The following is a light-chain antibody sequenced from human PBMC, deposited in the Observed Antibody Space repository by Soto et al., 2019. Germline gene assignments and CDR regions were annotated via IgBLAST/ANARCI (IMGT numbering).Light chain of an antibody. CDR2: KAS. V-gene: IGKV1-5*03. CDR1: QTISSW. J-gene: IGKJ1*01. CDR3: QHYNSYSEA. Sequence: DIRMTQSPSTLSCSVGETFTITGGASQTISSWLAWCQQKPGKAPKLLIYKASTLKSGVPSRFSGSGSGTEFTLTISSLQPDDFATYYCQHYNSYSEAFGQGTKVDIK.